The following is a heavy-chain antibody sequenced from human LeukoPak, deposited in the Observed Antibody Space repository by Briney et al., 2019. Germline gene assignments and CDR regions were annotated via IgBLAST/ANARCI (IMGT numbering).Heavy chain of an antibody. CDR2: IYYSGST. D-gene: IGHD3-3*01. V-gene: IGHV4-59*01. CDR3: ARVETGKSGYLVY. CDR1: GGSISSYY. Sequence: SETLSLTCTVSGGSISSYYWSWIRQPPGKGLEWIGHIYYSGSTNYNPSLKSRVTTSVDTSKNQFSLKLRSVTPADTAVYYCARVETGKSGYLVYWGQGTLVTVSS. J-gene: IGHJ4*02.